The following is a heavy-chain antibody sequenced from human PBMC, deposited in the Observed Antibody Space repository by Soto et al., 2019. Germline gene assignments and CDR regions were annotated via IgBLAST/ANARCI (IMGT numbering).Heavy chain of an antibody. D-gene: IGHD2-2*01. CDR2: IWYDGSNK. V-gene: IGHV3-30*02. CDR3: AKAPVGYVPAAMLDY. CDR1: GFTFSSYG. J-gene: IGHJ4*02. Sequence: GGSLRLSCAASGFTFSSYGMHWVRQAPGKGLEWVAVIWYDGSNKYYADSVKGRFTISRDNSKNTLYLQMNSLRAEDTAVYYCAKAPVGYVPAAMLDYWGQGTLVTVS.